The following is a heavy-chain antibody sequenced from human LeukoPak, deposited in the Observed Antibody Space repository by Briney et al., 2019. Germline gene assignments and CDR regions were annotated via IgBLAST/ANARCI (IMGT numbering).Heavy chain of an antibody. J-gene: IGHJ4*02. CDR2: INHSGST. CDR3: AILRVDPGMVTVNY. CDR1: GGSFSGYY. Sequence: PSETLSLTCAVYGGSFSGYYWSWIRQPPGKGLEWIGEINHSGSTNYNPSLKSRVTISVDTSKNQFSLKLSSVTAADTAVYYCAILRVDPGMVTVNYWARGTLVTVSS. D-gene: IGHD5-18*01. V-gene: IGHV4-34*01.